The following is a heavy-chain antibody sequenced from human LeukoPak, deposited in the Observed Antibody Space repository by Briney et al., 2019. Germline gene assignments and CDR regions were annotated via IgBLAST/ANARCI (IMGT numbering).Heavy chain of an antibody. CDR3: ARDYCTNGVCYLFDY. D-gene: IGHD2-8*01. Sequence: GAPVKVSCKASGYTFTSYGISWVRQAPGQGLEWMGWISAYNGNTNYAQKLQGRVTMTTDTSTSTAYMELRSLRSDDTAVYYCARDYCTNGVCYLFDYWGQGTLVTVSS. CDR1: GYTFTSYG. J-gene: IGHJ4*02. V-gene: IGHV1-18*01. CDR2: ISAYNGNT.